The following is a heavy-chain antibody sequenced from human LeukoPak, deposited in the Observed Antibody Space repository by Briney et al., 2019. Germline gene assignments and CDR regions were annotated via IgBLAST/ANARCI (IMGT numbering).Heavy chain of an antibody. J-gene: IGHJ2*01. CDR1: GASLSSYY. CDR2: IYHTGNT. Sequence: PSETLSLTCSVSGASLSSYYWDWLRQPPGKGLEWIGSIYHTGNTYYRPSLKSRITMSVDTSKNQFSLKLRSVTAADTAVYYCARVDYSDSSTYPGNWYFDLWGRGTLVTVSS. CDR3: ARVDYSDSSTYPGNWYFDL. D-gene: IGHD3-22*01. V-gene: IGHV4-59*04.